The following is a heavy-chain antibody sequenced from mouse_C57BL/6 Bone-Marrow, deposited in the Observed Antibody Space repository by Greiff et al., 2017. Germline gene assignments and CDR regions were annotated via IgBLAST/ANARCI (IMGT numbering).Heavy chain of an antibody. CDR2: ISGGGGNT. J-gene: IGHJ4*01. V-gene: IGHV5-9*01. Sequence: EVKVVESGGGLVKPGGSLKLSCAASGFTFRSYTMSWVRQTPEKRLEWVATISGGGGNTYYPDGVKGRFTISRDNAKNTLYLQMSGLRSENTALYYCSRLSARDYWGQGTSVTVSS. CDR1: GFTFRSYT. CDR3: SRLSARDY.